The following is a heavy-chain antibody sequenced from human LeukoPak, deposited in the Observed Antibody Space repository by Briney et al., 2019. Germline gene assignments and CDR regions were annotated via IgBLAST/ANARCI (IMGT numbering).Heavy chain of an antibody. V-gene: IGHV3-9*01. J-gene: IGHJ4*02. Sequence: GGSLRLSCAASGITFDDYSMHWVRQAPQKGLEWVSGISWDSRVIGYADSVKGRFTISRDNVKNSLYLQMNSLRADDTAFYYCVKGNFYDSSGLPFDFWGQGTLVTVSS. D-gene: IGHD3-22*01. CDR3: VKGNFYDSSGLPFDF. CDR2: ISWDSRVI. CDR1: GITFDDYS.